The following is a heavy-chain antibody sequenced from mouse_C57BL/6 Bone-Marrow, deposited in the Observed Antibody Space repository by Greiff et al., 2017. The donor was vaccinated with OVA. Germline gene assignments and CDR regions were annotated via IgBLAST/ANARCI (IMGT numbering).Heavy chain of an antibody. V-gene: IGHV3-6*01. D-gene: IGHD1-1*01. CDR2: ISYDGSN. Sequence: DVKLVESGPGLVKPSQSLSLTCSVTGYSITSGYYWNWIRQFPGNKLEWMGYISYDGSNNYNPSLKNRISITRDTSKNQFFLKLNSVTTEDTATYYCAREAYYYGSSSTYWGQGTLVTVSA. J-gene: IGHJ3*01. CDR1: GYSITSGYY. CDR3: AREAYYYGSSSTY.